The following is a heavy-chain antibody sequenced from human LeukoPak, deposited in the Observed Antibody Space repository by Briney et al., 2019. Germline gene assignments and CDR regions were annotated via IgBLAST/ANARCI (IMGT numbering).Heavy chain of an antibody. D-gene: IGHD3-22*01. CDR3: ARAVDSSGYHYVHFDY. Sequence: SETLSLTCAVHGGSFSGYYWSLIRQPPGKGLEWIGEINHSGSTNYNPSLKSRVTISVDTSKNQFSLKLSSVTAEDTAVYYCARAVDSSGYHYVHFDYWGQGTLVTVSS. J-gene: IGHJ4*02. CDR1: GGSFSGYY. CDR2: INHSGST. V-gene: IGHV4-34*01.